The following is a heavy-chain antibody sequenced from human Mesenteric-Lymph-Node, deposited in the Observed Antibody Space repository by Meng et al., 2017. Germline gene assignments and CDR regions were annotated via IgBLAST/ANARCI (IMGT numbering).Heavy chain of an antibody. J-gene: IGHJ4*02. CDR3: AKTGADSSSWYPDY. CDR2: IDKTADRM. V-gene: IGHV3-23*01. Sequence: GESLKISCETSGFTFSSYEMNWVRQAPGKGPEWVSYIDKTADRMEYADSVKGRFTISRDNSKNTLYLQMNSLRAEDTAVYYCAKTGADSSSWYPDYWGQGTLVTVSS. CDR1: GFTFSSYE. D-gene: IGHD6-13*01.